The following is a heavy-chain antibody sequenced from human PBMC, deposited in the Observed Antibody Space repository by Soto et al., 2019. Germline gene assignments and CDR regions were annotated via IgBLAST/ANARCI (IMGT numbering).Heavy chain of an antibody. D-gene: IGHD3-10*01. J-gene: IGHJ6*02. CDR2: ISAYNGNT. Sequence: ASVKVSCKASGYTFTSYGISWVRQAPGQGLEWMGWISAYNGNTNYAQKLQGRVTMTTDTSTSTAYMELRSMRPDATAVYYCARCLWFGELRPIYCCDGMGGWDQGNRVT. CDR3: ARCLWFGELRPIYCCDGMGG. CDR1: GYTFTSYG. V-gene: IGHV1-18*01.